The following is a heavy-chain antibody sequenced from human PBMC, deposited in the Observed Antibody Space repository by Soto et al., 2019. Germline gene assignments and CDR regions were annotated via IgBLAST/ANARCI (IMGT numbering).Heavy chain of an antibody. V-gene: IGHV3-30*18. J-gene: IGHJ4*02. CDR1: GFTFSSCG. CDR2: ISSDGNNK. CDR3: AKGLVVGATIDDF. Sequence: ESVGGVVQPGRSLRLSCAASGFTFSSCGMHWVRQAPGQGLEWLTLISSDGNNKFYADSVKGRFIISRDNSKNTLYLQMNSLTTEDTAVYYCAKGLVVGATIDDFWGQGTLVTVSS. D-gene: IGHD1-26*01.